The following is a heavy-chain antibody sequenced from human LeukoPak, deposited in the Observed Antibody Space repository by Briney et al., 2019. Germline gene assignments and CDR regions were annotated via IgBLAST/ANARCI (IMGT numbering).Heavy chain of an antibody. D-gene: IGHD1-26*01. V-gene: IGHV3-7*01. Sequence: GGSLRLSCAASGFTFSNSWMAWVRQAPGKGLEWVANIKQDGSTKHYADSLKGRFTISRDNPKNSVYVQMNSLRADATAVYYCARDTDGSLDYWGQGILVTVAS. J-gene: IGHJ4*02. CDR3: ARDTDGSLDY. CDR1: GFTFSNSW. CDR2: IKQDGSTK.